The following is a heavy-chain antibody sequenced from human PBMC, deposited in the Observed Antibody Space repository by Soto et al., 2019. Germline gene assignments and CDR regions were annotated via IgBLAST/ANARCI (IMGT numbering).Heavy chain of an antibody. Sequence: SETLPLTCAVYGGTFSGYYWSWIRQPPGKGLEWIGEINHSGSTNYNPSLKSRVTISVDTSKNQFSLKLSSVTAADKAVYYCARGGGYDFFDFWGQGISVTVSS. J-gene: IGHJ4*02. CDR1: GGTFSGYY. CDR3: ARGGGYDFFDF. V-gene: IGHV4-34*01. D-gene: IGHD3-3*01. CDR2: INHSGST.